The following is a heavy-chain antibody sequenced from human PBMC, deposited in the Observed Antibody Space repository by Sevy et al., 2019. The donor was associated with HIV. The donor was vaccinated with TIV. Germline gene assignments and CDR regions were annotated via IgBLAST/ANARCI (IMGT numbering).Heavy chain of an antibody. D-gene: IGHD3-10*01. J-gene: IGHJ6*02. V-gene: IGHV1-46*01. CDR2: INPSGGST. CDR3: ARTYGSGYYYYGMDV. CDR1: GYTFTSYY. Sequence: ASVKVSCKASGYTFTSYYMHWVRQAPGQGLEWMGIINPSGGSTSYAQKFQGRVTMTRDTSTGTVYMELSSLGSEDTAVYYCARTYGSGYYYYGMDVWGQGTTVTVSS.